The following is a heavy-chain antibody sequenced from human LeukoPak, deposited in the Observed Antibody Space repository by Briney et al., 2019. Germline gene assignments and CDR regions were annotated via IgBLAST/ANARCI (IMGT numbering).Heavy chain of an antibody. D-gene: IGHD6-13*01. CDR3: AKGFGYSSSFDP. Sequence: GGSLRLSCAASGFTFSSYAMSWVRQAPGKGLEWVSAISGSGGSTYYADSVKGRFTNSRDNSKNTLYLQMNSLRAEDTAVYYCAKGFGYSSSFDPWGQGTLVTVSS. J-gene: IGHJ5*02. V-gene: IGHV3-23*01. CDR2: ISGSGGST. CDR1: GFTFSSYA.